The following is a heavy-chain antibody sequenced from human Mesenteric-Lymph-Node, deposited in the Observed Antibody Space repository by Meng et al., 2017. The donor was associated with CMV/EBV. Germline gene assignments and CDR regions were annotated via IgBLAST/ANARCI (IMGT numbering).Heavy chain of an antibody. V-gene: IGHV5-51*01. Sequence: KVSCKGSGYSFNNYWIGWVRQMPGKGLEWMGIIYPGDSDTRYSPSFQGQVTISADNSISTIYLQWSSLRASHSAMYYCATVEGPAPDAPDYFPYWGQGTLVTVSS. CDR1: GYSFNNYW. CDR3: ATVEGPAPDAPDYFPY. D-gene: IGHD2-2*01. CDR2: IYPGDSDT. J-gene: IGHJ1*01.